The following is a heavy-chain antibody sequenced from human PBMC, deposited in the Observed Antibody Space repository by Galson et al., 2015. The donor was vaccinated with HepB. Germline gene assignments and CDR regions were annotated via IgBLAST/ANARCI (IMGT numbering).Heavy chain of an antibody. J-gene: IGHJ4*02. CDR2: TYYRSKWYN. CDR3: ARDRSARWQRGVWRSDY. D-gene: IGHD4-23*01. Sequence: CAISGDSVSSRSAAWNWIRQSPSRGLEWLGRTYYRSKWYNDYAVSVKSRITINPDTSKNQFSLQLNSVTPEDTAVYYCARDRSARWQRGVWRSDYWGQGTLVTVSS. V-gene: IGHV6-1*01. CDR1: GDSVSSRSAA.